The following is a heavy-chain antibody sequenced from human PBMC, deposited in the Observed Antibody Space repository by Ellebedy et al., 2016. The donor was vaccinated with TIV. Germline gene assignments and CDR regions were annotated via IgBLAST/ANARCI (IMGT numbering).Heavy chain of an antibody. CDR1: GVSMSSFY. V-gene: IGHV4-59*01. CDR2: IYYEST. D-gene: IGHD1-26*01. Sequence: MPGGSLRLSCTVSGVSMSSFYWSWIRQPPGTGLEWIGYIYYESTNYNPSLKSRLTISVDTSKNQFSLKLSSVTAADTAVYYCARAVVSNYSGSHYVDYWGQGTLVTVSS. J-gene: IGHJ4*02. CDR3: ARAVVSNYSGSHYVDY.